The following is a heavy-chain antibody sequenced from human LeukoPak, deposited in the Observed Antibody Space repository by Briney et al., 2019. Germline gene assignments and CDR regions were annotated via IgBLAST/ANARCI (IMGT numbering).Heavy chain of an antibody. CDR2: IRYDGSNK. CDR3: AKNLWFGELVDY. D-gene: IGHD3-10*01. CDR1: GFTFSSYS. V-gene: IGHV3-30*02. Sequence: GGTLRLSCAASGFTFSSYSMHWVRQAPGKGLEWVAFIRYDGSNKYYADSVKGRFTISRDNSKNTLYLQMNSLRAEDTAVYYCAKNLWFGELVDYWGQGTLVTVSS. J-gene: IGHJ4*02.